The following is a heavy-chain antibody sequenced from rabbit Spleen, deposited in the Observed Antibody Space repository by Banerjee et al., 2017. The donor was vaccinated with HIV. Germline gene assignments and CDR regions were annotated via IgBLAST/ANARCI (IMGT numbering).Heavy chain of an antibody. D-gene: IGHD1-1*01. CDR2: INGDSGSP. CDR1: GFSFSGYW. V-gene: IGHV1S40*01. J-gene: IGHJ6*01. Sequence: QSLEESGGDLVKPGASLTLTCTASGFSFSGYWISWVRQAPGKGLEWIGCINGDSGSPYYATWAGGRFTISKTSSTTMTLQMTSLTAADTATYLCTRGVNWYYGMDLWGPGTLVTVS. CDR3: TRGVNWYYGMDL.